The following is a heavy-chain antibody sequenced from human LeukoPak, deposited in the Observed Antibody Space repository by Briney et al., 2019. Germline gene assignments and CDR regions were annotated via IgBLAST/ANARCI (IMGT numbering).Heavy chain of an antibody. V-gene: IGHV3-74*03. CDR2: IKTDGSNT. CDR1: GFTFSRYW. Sequence: GGSLRLSCEASGFTFSRYWMHWVRQAPGKGLVWVSRIKTDGSNTKYADSVKGRFTISRDNARNTLYLQMNSLRVEDTAIYYCVRGTNDWTGIDYWGQGTLVTVSS. CDR3: VRGTNDWTGIDY. J-gene: IGHJ4*02. D-gene: IGHD2-8*01.